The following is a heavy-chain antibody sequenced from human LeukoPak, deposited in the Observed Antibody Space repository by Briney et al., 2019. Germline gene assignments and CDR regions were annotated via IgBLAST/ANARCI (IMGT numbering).Heavy chain of an antibody. Sequence: PGGSLRLSCVVSGFTFSSYWMSWVRQAPGKGLEWVANIKQDGSEKYYVDSVKGRFTMSRDNAKNSLYLQMNSLRAEDTAVYYCASPTHYYDSSGSRLTRSDPWGQGTLVTVSS. V-gene: IGHV3-7*01. J-gene: IGHJ5*02. D-gene: IGHD3-22*01. CDR1: GFTFSSYW. CDR3: ASPTHYYDSSGSRLTRSDP. CDR2: IKQDGSEK.